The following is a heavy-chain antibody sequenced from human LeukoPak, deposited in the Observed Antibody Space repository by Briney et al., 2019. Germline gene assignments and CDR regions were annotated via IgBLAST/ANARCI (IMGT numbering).Heavy chain of an antibody. CDR2: ITCGGGTT. J-gene: IGHJ4*02. V-gene: IGHV3-23*01. CDR3: AKDPPILRWSFDY. CDR1: GFTFSSYS. D-gene: IGHD4-23*01. Sequence: GGSLTLSCAASGFTFSSYSMNWVRQAPGKGREWVSAITCGGGTTYYADSVKGRFTISRDNSKNTLYLQMSSQRAEDMAVYYCAKDPPILRWSFDYWGQGTLVTVSS.